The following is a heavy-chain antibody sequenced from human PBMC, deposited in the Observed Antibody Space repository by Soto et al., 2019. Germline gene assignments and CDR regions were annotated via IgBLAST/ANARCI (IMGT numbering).Heavy chain of an antibody. Sequence: SVKVSCKASGGTFSSYAISWVRQAPGQGLEWMGGIIPIFGTANYAQKFQGRVTITADESTSTAYMELSSLRSEDTAVYYCASSRITIFGVVTPGDFNRYGMDVWGQGTTVTAP. CDR2: IIPIFGTA. CDR3: ASSRITIFGVVTPGDFNRYGMDV. CDR1: GGTFSSYA. J-gene: IGHJ6*02. V-gene: IGHV1-69*13. D-gene: IGHD3-3*01.